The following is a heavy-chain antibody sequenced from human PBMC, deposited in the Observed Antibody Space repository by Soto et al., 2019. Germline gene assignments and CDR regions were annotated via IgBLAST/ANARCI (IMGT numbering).Heavy chain of an antibody. CDR1: GYTFTSYY. CDR3: AADSKGYYYYAMDV. CDR2: INPSGGST. J-gene: IGHJ6*02. Sequence: ASVKVSCKASGYTFTSYYMHWVRQAPGQGLEWMGIINPSGGSTNYAQKFQERVTITRDMSTSTAYMELSSLRSEDTAVYYCAADSKGYYYYAMDVWGQGTTVTVSS. V-gene: IGHV1-46*01.